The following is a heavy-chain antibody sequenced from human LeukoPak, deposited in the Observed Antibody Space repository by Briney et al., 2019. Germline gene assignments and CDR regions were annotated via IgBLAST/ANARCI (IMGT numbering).Heavy chain of an antibody. D-gene: IGHD6-13*01. CDR3: ARDGRGAAAADDPLDI. Sequence: ASVKVSCKASGYTFTNHDFNWMRQATGQGLEWMGWMNPNSGSTGYAQKFQGRVTMTRDTSLSTAYMELSSLTSDDTAVYYCARDGRGAAAADDPLDICGQGTTVTVSS. J-gene: IGHJ3*02. V-gene: IGHV1-8*01. CDR1: GYTFTNHD. CDR2: MNPNSGST.